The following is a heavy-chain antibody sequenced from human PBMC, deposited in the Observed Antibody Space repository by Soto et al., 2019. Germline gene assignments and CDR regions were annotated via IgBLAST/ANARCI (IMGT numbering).Heavy chain of an antibody. Sequence: PSETLSLTCTVSGGSISSGDYYWGWIRQPPGKGLEWIGYIYYSGSTYYNPSLKSRVTISVDTSKNQFSLKLSSVTAADTAVYYCASVSYFYAFDHWGHGTLFVVSS. J-gene: IGHJ4*01. D-gene: IGHD3-3*01. CDR3: ASVSYFYAFDH. CDR1: GGSISSGDYY. V-gene: IGHV4-30-4*01. CDR2: IYYSGST.